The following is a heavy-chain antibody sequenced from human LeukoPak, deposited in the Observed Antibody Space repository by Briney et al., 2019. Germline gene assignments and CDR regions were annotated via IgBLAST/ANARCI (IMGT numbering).Heavy chain of an antibody. D-gene: IGHD1-26*01. Sequence: PSETLSLTCAVYGGSFSGYYWSWIRQPPGKGLEWIGEINHSGSTNYNPSLKSRVTISVDTSKNQFSLKLSSVTAADTAVYYCASAGIVGASWFDPWGQGTLVTVSS. V-gene: IGHV4-34*01. CDR1: GGSFSGYY. CDR3: ASAGIVGASWFDP. CDR2: INHSGST. J-gene: IGHJ5*02.